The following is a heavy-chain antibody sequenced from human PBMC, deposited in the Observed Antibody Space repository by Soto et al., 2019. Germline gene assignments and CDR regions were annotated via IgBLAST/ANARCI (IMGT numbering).Heavy chain of an antibody. Sequence: QVQLQESGPGLVKPSQTLSLTCTVSGGSVSSGDYNWSWIRQPPGKGLEWIGYIDYSGSTYYTQSLTRRVTISVDTSKNQFSLKLSSVAAADTAVYYCARTVMPTFGGVFAHPYYYYGMDVWGQGTTVAVSS. CDR1: GGSVSSGDYN. CDR3: ARTVMPTFGGVFAHPYYYYGMDV. CDR2: IDYSGST. J-gene: IGHJ6*02. V-gene: IGHV4-30-4*01. D-gene: IGHD3-16*02.